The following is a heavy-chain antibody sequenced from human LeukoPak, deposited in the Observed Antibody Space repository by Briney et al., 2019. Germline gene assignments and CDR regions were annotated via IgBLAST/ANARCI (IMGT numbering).Heavy chain of an antibody. CDR1: GGSISSYY. V-gene: IGHV4-59*08. Sequence: SETLSLTCTVSGGSISSYYWSWIRQPPGKGLEWIGYIYYSGSTNYNPSLKSRVTISVDTSKNQFSLKLSSVTAADTAVYYCASQYYDHVWGSYRPSPFDYWGQGTLVTVSS. CDR3: ASQYYDHVWGSYRPSPFDY. CDR2: IYYSGST. D-gene: IGHD3-16*02. J-gene: IGHJ4*02.